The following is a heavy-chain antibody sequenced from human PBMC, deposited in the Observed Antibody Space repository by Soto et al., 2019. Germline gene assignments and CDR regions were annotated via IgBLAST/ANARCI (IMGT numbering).Heavy chain of an antibody. J-gene: IGHJ4*02. CDR2: IIPIFGTA. CDR3: ATRGYSYGIRAYYFDY. D-gene: IGHD5-18*01. Sequence: SVKVSCKASGGTFSSYAISWVRQAPGQGLEWMGGIIPIFGTANYAQKFQGRVTITADESTSTAYMELSSLRSEDTAVYYCATRGYSYGIRAYYFDYWGQGTLVTVSS. CDR1: GGTFSSYA. V-gene: IGHV1-69*13.